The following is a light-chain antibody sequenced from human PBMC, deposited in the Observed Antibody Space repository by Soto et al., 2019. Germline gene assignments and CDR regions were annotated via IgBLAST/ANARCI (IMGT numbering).Light chain of an antibody. CDR2: GAS. V-gene: IGKV1-39*01. CDR1: QTISNN. Sequence: DIQVTQSPSSLSAFVGDRVTITCRTSQTISNNLNWYQQQPGKAPNLLIYGASSLQSGVPSRFSGSGSGTDFTRTISSLQPEDFATYFCQQSSSAAWTFGQGTKV. J-gene: IGKJ1*01. CDR3: QQSSSAAWT.